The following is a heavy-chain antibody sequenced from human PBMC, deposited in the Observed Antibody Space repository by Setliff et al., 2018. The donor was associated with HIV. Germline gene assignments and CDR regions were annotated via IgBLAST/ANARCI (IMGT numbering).Heavy chain of an antibody. D-gene: IGHD6-13*01. Sequence: LSLTCTVSGGSISSGSYYWSWIRQPAGKGLEWIGRIYTSGSTKYNPSLRSRVTISVDTSKNQFSLKVSSVTAADTAVYYCARVARGGHSGRWYYFDYWGQGTLVTVS. CDR3: ARVARGGHSGRWYYFDY. CDR1: GGSISSGSYY. J-gene: IGHJ4*02. V-gene: IGHV4-61*02. CDR2: IYTSGST.